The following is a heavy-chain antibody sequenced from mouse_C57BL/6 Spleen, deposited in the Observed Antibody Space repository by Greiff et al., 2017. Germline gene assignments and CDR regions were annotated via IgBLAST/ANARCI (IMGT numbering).Heavy chain of an antibody. Sequence: VQLQQSGPELVKPGASVKISCKASGYSFTDYNMNWVKQSNGKSLEWIGVINPNYGTPSYNQKFKGKATLTVDQSSRTAYMQLNSLTSEDSAVYYCARKGGFTTVVAHCYFDVWGTGTTVTVSS. CDR2: INPNYGTP. CDR3: ARKGGFTTVVAHCYFDV. V-gene: IGHV1-39*01. CDR1: GYSFTDYN. J-gene: IGHJ1*03. D-gene: IGHD1-1*01.